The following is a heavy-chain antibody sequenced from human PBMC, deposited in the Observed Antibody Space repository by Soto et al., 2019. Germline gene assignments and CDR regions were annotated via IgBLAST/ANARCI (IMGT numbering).Heavy chain of an antibody. V-gene: IGHV5-51*01. CDR1: GYSFANYW. Sequence: PGESRKISCKASGYSFANYWIGWVCQKPGKGLEWMGVIYPGDSETTYSPSFEGQFIISVDRSRGTAFLEWSSLKASDTAMYYCARPGAPTDTVVYDFWGQGTQVTVSS. D-gene: IGHD5-18*01. J-gene: IGHJ4*02. CDR2: IYPGDSET. CDR3: ARPGAPTDTVVYDF.